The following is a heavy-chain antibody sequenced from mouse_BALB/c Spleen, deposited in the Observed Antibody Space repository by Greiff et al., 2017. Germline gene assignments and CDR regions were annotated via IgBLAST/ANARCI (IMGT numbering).Heavy chain of an antibody. CDR2: IRLKSNNYAT. CDR1: GFTFSNYW. J-gene: IGHJ3*01. V-gene: IGHV6-6*02. CDR3: HYYRYDWFAY. Sequence: EVNLVESGGGLVQPGGSMKLSCVASGFTFSNYWMNWVRQSPEKGLEWVAEIRLKSNNYATHYAESVKGRFTISRDDSKSSVYLQMNNLRAEDTGIYYCHYYRYDWFAYWGQGTLVTVSA. D-gene: IGHD2-14*01.